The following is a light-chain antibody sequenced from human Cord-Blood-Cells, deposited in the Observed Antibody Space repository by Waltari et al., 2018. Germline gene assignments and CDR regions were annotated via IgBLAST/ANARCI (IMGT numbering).Light chain of an antibody. CDR2: DAS. V-gene: IGKV1-5*01. Sequence: DIQMTQSPSTLSASVGDRVTITCRASQSISSWLAWFQQKPGKAPKLLIYDASGLESGVPSRFSGSGSVTEFTLTISSLQPDDFATYYCQQYNSYSWTFGQGTKVEIK. CDR3: QQYNSYSWT. J-gene: IGKJ1*01. CDR1: QSISSW.